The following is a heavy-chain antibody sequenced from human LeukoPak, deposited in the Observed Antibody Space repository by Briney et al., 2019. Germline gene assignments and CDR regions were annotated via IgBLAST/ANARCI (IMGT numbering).Heavy chain of an antibody. V-gene: IGHV1-18*01. J-gene: IGHJ4*02. Sequence: ASVKVSCKASGYTFTSYGITWVRQAPGQGLEWMGWISVYNGDTSYAQKLQGRVTMTTETSTSTAYMELRSLRSNDTAVYYCASNTGSDSSGYAYWGQGTLVTVSS. CDR1: GYTFTSYG. D-gene: IGHD3-22*01. CDR2: ISVYNGDT. CDR3: ASNTGSDSSGYAY.